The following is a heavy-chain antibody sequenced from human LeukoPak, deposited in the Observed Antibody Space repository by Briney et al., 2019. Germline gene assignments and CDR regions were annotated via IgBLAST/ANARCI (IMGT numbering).Heavy chain of an antibody. J-gene: IGHJ4*02. Sequence: PGGSLRLSCAASGFTFSSYSMNWVRRAPGKGLEWVSSISSSSSYIYYADSVKGRFTISRDNAKNSLYLQMNSLRAEDTAVYYCARDPAAGSFGDDYWGQGTLVTVSS. D-gene: IGHD6-13*01. V-gene: IGHV3-21*01. CDR2: ISSSSSYI. CDR1: GFTFSSYS. CDR3: ARDPAAGSFGDDY.